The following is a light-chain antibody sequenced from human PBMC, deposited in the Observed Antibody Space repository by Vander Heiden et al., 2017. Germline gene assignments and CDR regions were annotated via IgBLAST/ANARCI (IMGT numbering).Light chain of an antibody. CDR3: QLHKKWPPQT. V-gene: IGKV3-15*01. Sequence: IVLTQSPASLYVSPGERATLSCRASQSVDTKLAWYQQTPGQAPRLLMYDASTRASGIPDRFSGSGYGTEFTLTISSRQSADFAVYYCQLHKKWPPQTFGGGTKVEIK. J-gene: IGKJ4*01. CDR2: DAS. CDR1: QSVDTK.